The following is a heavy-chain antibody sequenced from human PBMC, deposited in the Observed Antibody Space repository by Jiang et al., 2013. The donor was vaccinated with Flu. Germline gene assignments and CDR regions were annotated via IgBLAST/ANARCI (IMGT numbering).Heavy chain of an antibody. V-gene: IGHV3-23*01. D-gene: IGHD1-7*01. CDR2: ISGSGGST. Sequence: WVSAISGSGGSTYYADSVKGRFTISRDNSKDTLYLQMNSLRAGGTAIYYCAKDQWGITGTTIGGEGYFGLWGRGTLVTVSS. CDR3: AKDQWGITGTTIGGEGYFGL. J-gene: IGHJ2*01.